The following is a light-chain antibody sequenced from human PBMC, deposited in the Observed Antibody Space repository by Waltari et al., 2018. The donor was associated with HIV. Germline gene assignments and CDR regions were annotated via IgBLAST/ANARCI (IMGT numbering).Light chain of an antibody. Sequence: DIVMTQSPDSLVVSLGERATINCKSSQRVLYSSNNKNYLAWYQQKPGPPPKLLIYWASTRESGIPDRFSGSGSGTDFTLTISSLQAEDVAVYYCQQYYSTPFTFGGGTKVEIK. CDR2: WAS. J-gene: IGKJ4*01. CDR1: QRVLYSSNNKNY. CDR3: QQYYSTPFT. V-gene: IGKV4-1*01.